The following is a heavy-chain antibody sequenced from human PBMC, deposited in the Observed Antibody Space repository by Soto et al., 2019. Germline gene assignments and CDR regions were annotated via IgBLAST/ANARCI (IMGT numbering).Heavy chain of an antibody. Sequence: PGGSLRLSCAASGFTFINFGMHWVRQGPCKGLEWVALIWYDGSIMYYADSVKGRFTISRDNSKSTLYLQMNSLRPEDTAVYFCARDRDRTMGPGYWGQGTLVTVSS. J-gene: IGHJ4*02. D-gene: IGHD2-8*01. CDR1: GFTFINFG. CDR3: ARDRDRTMGPGY. CDR2: IWYDGSIM. V-gene: IGHV3-33*01.